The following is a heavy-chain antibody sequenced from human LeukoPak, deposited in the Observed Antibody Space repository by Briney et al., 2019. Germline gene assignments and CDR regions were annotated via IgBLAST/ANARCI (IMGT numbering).Heavy chain of an antibody. CDR3: ATLTGYSSESWFDP. V-gene: IGHV4-59*01. J-gene: IGHJ5*02. CDR1: GGSISSYY. CDR2: IYYTGST. Sequence: SETLSLTCTVSGGSISSYYWSWIRQPPGKGLEWIGYIYYTGSTNYNPSLKSRVTISVDTSKNQFSLRLSSVTAADTAVYYCATLTGYSSESWFDPWGQGILVTVSS. D-gene: IGHD3-9*01.